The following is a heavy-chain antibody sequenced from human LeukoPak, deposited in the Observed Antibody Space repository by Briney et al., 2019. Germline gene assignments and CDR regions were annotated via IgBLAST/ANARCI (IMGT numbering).Heavy chain of an antibody. J-gene: IGHJ6*03. D-gene: IGHD1-26*01. V-gene: IGHV3-7*01. CDR3: ARDIVGARYYYYMDV. CDR1: GFTFSSYW. Sequence: GGSLRLSCAASGFTFSSYWMSWVRQAPGKGLEWVANIKQDGSEKYYVDSVKGRFTISRDNAKNSLYLQMNSLRAEDTAVYYCARDIVGARYYYYMDVWGKGTTVTVSS. CDR2: IKQDGSEK.